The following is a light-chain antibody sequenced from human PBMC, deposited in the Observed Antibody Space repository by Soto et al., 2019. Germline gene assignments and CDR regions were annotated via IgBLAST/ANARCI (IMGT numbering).Light chain of an antibody. V-gene: IGLV4-69*01. CDR3: QSWGSGIVV. CDR2: LNSDGSH. J-gene: IGLJ2*01. CDR1: SGHSNYA. Sequence: QSVLTQSPSASASLGASVTLTCTLSSGHSNYAIAWHQQQSEKGPRYLMKLNSDGSHSKGDGIPDRFSGSSSGAERYLTTSVLQSEDEADYYCQSWGSGIVVFGGGTKLTVL.